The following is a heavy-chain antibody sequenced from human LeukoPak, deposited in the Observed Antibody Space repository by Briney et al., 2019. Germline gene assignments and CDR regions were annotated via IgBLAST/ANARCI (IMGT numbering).Heavy chain of an antibody. CDR2: ISYDGSNK. D-gene: IGHD2-15*01. CDR1: GFTFSSYG. Sequence: GGSLRLSCAASGFTFSSYGMHWVRQAAGRGLEWVAVISYDGSNKYYADSVKGRFTISRDNSKNTLYLQMNSLRAEDTAVYYCAKDCHTPLVGGYFDYWGQGTLVTVSS. CDR3: AKDCHTPLVGGYFDY. J-gene: IGHJ4*02. V-gene: IGHV3-30*18.